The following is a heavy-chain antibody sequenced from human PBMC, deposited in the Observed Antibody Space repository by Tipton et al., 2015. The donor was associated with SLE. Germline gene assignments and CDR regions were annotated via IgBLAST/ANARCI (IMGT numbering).Heavy chain of an antibody. CDR3: ARVYSSGWCAH. V-gene: IGHV4-34*01. CDR1: GGSFSGYY. CDR2: IYHSGST. J-gene: IGHJ4*02. Sequence: TLSLTCAVYGGSFSGYYWSWIRQPPGKGLEWIGSIYHSGSTYYNPSLKSRVTISVDTSKNQFSLKLSSVTAADTAVYYCARVYSSGWCAHWGQGTPVTVSS. D-gene: IGHD6-19*01.